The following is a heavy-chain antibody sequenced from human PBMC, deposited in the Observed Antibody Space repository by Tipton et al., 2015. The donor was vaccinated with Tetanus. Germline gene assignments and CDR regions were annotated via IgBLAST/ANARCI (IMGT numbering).Heavy chain of an antibody. CDR1: GGSISSTNW. CDR2: INHSGST. Sequence: TLSLTCAVSGGSISSTNWWSWVRQPPGKGLEWIGDINHSGSTNYSPSLKSRVTISVDTSKNQFSLNLNSVTAADTAIYYCARGLTSPSMGVWFDPWGQGTLVTVSS. V-gene: IGHV4-4*02. J-gene: IGHJ5*02. D-gene: IGHD2-2*01. CDR3: ARGLTSPSMGVWFDP.